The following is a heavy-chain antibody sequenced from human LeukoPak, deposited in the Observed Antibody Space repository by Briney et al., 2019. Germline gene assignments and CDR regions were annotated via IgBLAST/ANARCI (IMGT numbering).Heavy chain of an antibody. Sequence: GSLRLSCAASGFTFSDYYMSWIRQTPGKGLGWIGEINHNGRTNYDSSFKSRVTISVDTSKNQFSLKLSSMTAADTAVYYCARGPYRPVVFGVVIESYSYMDVWGKGTTVTVSS. CDR2: INHNGRT. J-gene: IGHJ6*03. CDR3: ARGPYRPVVFGVVIESYSYMDV. D-gene: IGHD3-3*01. V-gene: IGHV4-34*01. CDR1: GFTFSDYY.